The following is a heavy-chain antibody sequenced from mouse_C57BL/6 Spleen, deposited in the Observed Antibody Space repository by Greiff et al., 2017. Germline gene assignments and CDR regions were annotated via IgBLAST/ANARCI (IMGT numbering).Heavy chain of an antibody. D-gene: IGHD2-4*01. CDR2: IYPGNGDT. V-gene: IGHV1-12*01. J-gene: IGHJ4*01. Sequence: SGAELVRPGASVKMSCKASGYTFTSYNMHWVKQTPRQGLEWIGAIYPGNGDTSYNQKFKGKATLTVDKSSSTAYMQLSSLTSDDAAVYFCAGVRDDYDVLYAMDYWGQGTSVTVSS. CDR3: AGVRDDYDVLYAMDY. CDR1: GYTFTSYN.